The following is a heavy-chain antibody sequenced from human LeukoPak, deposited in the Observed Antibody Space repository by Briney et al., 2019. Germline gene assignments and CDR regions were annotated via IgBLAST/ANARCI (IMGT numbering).Heavy chain of an antibody. CDR1: GYIFTGYY. J-gene: IGHJ4*02. CDR3: ARGGRIAAAATDY. V-gene: IGHV1-2*02. CDR2: INPNSGDT. D-gene: IGHD6-13*01. Sequence: RASVKVSCKASGYIFTGYYMHWVRQAPGQGLEWMGWINPNSGDTNYAQKFQGRVTMTRDTSISTAYMELSRLRSDDTAVYYCARGGRIAAAATDYWGQGTLVTVSS.